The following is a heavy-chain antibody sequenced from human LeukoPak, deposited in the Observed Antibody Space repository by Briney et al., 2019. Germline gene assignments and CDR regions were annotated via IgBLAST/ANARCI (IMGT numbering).Heavy chain of an antibody. CDR2: ISSNGGST. CDR1: GFTFSSYA. D-gene: IGHD2-2*01. V-gene: IGHV3-64D*06. CDR3: VKDLVVVPAAKGAFDI. J-gene: IGHJ3*02. Sequence: GGSLRPSCSASGFTFSSYAMHWVRQAPGKGLEYVSAISSNGGSTYYADSVKGRFTISRDNSKNTLYLQMSSLRAEDTAVYYCVKDLVVVPAAKGAFDIWGQGTMVTVSS.